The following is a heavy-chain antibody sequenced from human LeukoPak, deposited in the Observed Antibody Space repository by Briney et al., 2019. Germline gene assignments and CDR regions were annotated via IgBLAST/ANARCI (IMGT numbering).Heavy chain of an antibody. D-gene: IGHD5-24*01. Sequence: SQTLSLTCTVSGGPISSGGYYWSWIRQHPGKGLEWIGYIYYSGSTYYNPSLKSRVTISVDTSKNQFSLKLSSVTAADTAVYYCARSNVQWLQLRDDAFDIWGQGTMVTVSS. V-gene: IGHV4-31*03. J-gene: IGHJ3*02. CDR1: GGPISSGGYY. CDR3: ARSNVQWLQLRDDAFDI. CDR2: IYYSGST.